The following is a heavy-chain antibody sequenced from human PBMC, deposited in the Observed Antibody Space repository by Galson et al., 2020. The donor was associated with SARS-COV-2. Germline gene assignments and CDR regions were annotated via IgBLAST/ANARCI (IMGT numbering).Heavy chain of an antibody. CDR1: GYTFTSYA. CDR3: ARDVGAVAGTPDY. CDR2: INAGNGNT. D-gene: IGHD6-19*01. J-gene: IGHJ4*02. V-gene: IGHV1-3*01. Sequence: ASVKVSCKASGYTFTSYAMHWVRQAPGQRLEWMGWINAGNGNTKYSQKFQGRVTITRDTSASTAYMELSSLRSEDTAVYYCARDVGAVAGTPDYWGQGTLVTVSS.